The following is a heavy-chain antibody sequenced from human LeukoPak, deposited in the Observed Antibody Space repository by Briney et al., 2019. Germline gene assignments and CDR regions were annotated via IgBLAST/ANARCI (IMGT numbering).Heavy chain of an antibody. V-gene: IGHV1-18*01. CDR1: GYTFTSYD. CDR2: ISAYNGNT. D-gene: IGHD6-13*01. CDR3: ARVVYMGRAAARQYYYYGMDV. Sequence: VASVKVSCKASGYTFTSYDINWVRQATGQGLEWMGWISAYNGNTNYAQKLQGRVTMTTDTSTSTAYMELRSLRSDDTAVYYCARVVYMGRAAARQYYYYGMDVWGQGTTVTVSS. J-gene: IGHJ6*02.